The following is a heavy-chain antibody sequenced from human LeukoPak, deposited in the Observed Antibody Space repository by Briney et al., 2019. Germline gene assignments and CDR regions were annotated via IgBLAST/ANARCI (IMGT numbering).Heavy chain of an antibody. J-gene: IGHJ4*02. Sequence: SETLSLTCTVSGGSISSSSYYWGWIRQPPGKGLEWIGSIYYSGSTYYNPSLKSRVTISVDTSKNQFSLKLSSVTAADTAVYYCARDPYSSGWYSIDYWGQGTLVTVSS. CDR1: GGSISSSSYY. V-gene: IGHV4-39*07. CDR2: IYYSGST. CDR3: ARDPYSSGWYSIDY. D-gene: IGHD6-19*01.